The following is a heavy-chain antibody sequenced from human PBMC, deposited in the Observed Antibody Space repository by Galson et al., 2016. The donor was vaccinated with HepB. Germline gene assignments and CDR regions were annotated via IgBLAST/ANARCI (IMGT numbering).Heavy chain of an antibody. J-gene: IGHJ4*02. CDR2: ISYDGSNK. CDR1: GFTFSSYG. D-gene: IGHD5-18*01. CDR3: AKGGVWTQLWRNFDY. V-gene: IGHV3-30*18. Sequence: SLRLSCAASGFTFSSYGMHWVRQAPGKGLEWVAVISYDGSNKYYADSVKGRFTISRDNSKNTLYLLMNSLRAEDTAVYYCAKGGVWTQLWRNFDYWGQGTLVTVSS.